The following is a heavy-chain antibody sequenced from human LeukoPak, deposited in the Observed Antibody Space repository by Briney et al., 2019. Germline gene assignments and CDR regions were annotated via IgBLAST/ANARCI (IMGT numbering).Heavy chain of an antibody. D-gene: IGHD3-10*01. Sequence: SETLSLTCSVSGDSVSPYYWSWIRQPPGKGLEWIGYIFYTGSTTYNPSLKSRLTMSIDTSKKQFSLRLSSVTAADTAVYFCARDLGPSRGFDYWGRGTLVTVSS. CDR1: GDSVSPYY. CDR2: IFYTGST. J-gene: IGHJ4*02. CDR3: ARDLGPSRGFDY. V-gene: IGHV4-59*02.